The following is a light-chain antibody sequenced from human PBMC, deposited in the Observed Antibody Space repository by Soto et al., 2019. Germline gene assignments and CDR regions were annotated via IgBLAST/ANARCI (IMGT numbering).Light chain of an antibody. V-gene: IGKV1-27*01. CDR2: AAS. Sequence: DIQMTQSPCSLSASVGDRVTITCRASQGISNYLAWYQQKPGKLPKLLIYAASTLQSGVPSRFSGSGSGTDFTLTISRLEPEDFAVYYCQEYDDSPPITFGLGTRLEI. CDR1: QGISNY. CDR3: QEYDDSPPIT. J-gene: IGKJ5*01.